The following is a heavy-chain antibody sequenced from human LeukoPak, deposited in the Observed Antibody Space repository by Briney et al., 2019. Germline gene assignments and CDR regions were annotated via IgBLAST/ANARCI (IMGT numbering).Heavy chain of an antibody. D-gene: IGHD2/OR15-2a*01. V-gene: IGHV5-51*01. Sequence: GESLKISCKGSEYSFTMYWIAWVRQLPGKGLEWMRIIYPVDSDTRYSPSFQGQVTLSADKSISTAYLQWSSLKASDTAMYYCARRTTTWAFDIWGQGTMVTVSS. CDR1: EYSFTMYW. J-gene: IGHJ3*02. CDR3: ARRTTTWAFDI. CDR2: IYPVDSDT.